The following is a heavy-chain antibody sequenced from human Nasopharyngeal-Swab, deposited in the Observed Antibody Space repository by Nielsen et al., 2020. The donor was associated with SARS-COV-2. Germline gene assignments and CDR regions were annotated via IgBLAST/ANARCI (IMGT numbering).Heavy chain of an antibody. CDR3: VRSSSWYYFDY. J-gene: IGHJ4*02. CDR2: TYYNGNT. D-gene: IGHD6-13*01. V-gene: IGHV4-39*01. CDR1: GDSIAYSTFY. Sequence: GSLRLSCTVSGDSIAYSTFYWGWILQPPGKGLEWIGNTYYNGNTYQNPSLKSRLTISVDKSKNQFSLQLSSVTAADTAVYYCVRSSSWYYFDYWAQGTQVTVSS.